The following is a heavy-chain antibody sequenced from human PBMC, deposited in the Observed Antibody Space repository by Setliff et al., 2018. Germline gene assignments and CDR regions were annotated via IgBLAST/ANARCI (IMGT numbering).Heavy chain of an antibody. CDR1: GDSISSYF. V-gene: IGHV4-4*07. CDR3: AGGSFPYDNSGFDY. J-gene: IGHJ4*02. CDR2: FYISGTT. Sequence: PSETLSLTCSVSGDSISSYFWTWIQQPAGKGLEWIGRFYISGTTTYNPSLKSRVTMSADTSKNQFSLKLSSVTAADTAVYYCAGGSFPYDNSGFDYWGQGTLVTVSS. D-gene: IGHD3-22*01.